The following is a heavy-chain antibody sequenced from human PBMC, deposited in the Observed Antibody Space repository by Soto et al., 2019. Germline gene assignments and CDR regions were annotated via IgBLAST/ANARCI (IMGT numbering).Heavy chain of an antibody. V-gene: IGHV3-48*03. CDR1: GFTFSSYE. Sequence: EVQLVESGGGLVQPGGSLRLSCAASGFTFSSYEMNWVRQAPGKGLEWVSYISSSGSTIYYADSVKGRFTISRDNAKNSLYLQMNSLRAEDTAVYYCARPGYDYDFWSGIYYGMDVWGQGTTVTVSS. CDR2: ISSSGSTI. CDR3: ARPGYDYDFWSGIYYGMDV. D-gene: IGHD3-3*01. J-gene: IGHJ6*02.